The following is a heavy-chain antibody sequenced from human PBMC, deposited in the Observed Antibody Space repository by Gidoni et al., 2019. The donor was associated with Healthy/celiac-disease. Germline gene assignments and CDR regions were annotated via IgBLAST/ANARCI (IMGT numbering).Heavy chain of an antibody. CDR3: ARDGGHCSGGSCYPPGAFDI. Sequence: QVQLVESGGGVVQPGRSLRLSCAASGFTFSSYAMHWVRQAPGTGLEWVAVISYDGSNKYYADSVKGRFTISRDNSKNTLYLQMNSLRAEDTAVYYCARDGGHCSGGSCYPPGAFDIWGQGTMVTVSS. CDR1: GFTFSSYA. CDR2: ISYDGSNK. J-gene: IGHJ3*02. D-gene: IGHD2-15*01. V-gene: IGHV3-30-3*01.